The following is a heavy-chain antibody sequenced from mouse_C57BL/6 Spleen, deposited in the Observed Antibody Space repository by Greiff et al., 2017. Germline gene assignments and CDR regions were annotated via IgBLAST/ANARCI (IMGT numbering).Heavy chain of an antibody. Sequence: QVQLQQPGAELVKPGASVKLSCKASGYTFTSYWMHWVKQRPGRGLEWIGRIDPISGGTKYNEKFKSKATLTVDKPSSTAYMQLSSLTSEDSAVYYCARVVDPYFDVWGTGTTVTVSS. V-gene: IGHV1-72*01. CDR1: GYTFTSYW. J-gene: IGHJ1*03. D-gene: IGHD1-1*01. CDR2: IDPISGGT. CDR3: ARVVDPYFDV.